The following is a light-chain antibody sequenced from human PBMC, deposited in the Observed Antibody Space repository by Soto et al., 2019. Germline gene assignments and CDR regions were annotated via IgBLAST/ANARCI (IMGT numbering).Light chain of an antibody. CDR2: AAS. V-gene: IGKV1-12*01. CDR1: QSIRSW. CDR3: QQATSFPIT. J-gene: IGKJ5*01. Sequence: SPMTQSPSTLPASVGGRVTVASRASQSIRSWLAWYQEKPGKAPKLLMYAASSLQSGVPSRFSGSGSGTDFTLTISSLQPEDFATYYCQQATSFPITFGQGTKVDIK.